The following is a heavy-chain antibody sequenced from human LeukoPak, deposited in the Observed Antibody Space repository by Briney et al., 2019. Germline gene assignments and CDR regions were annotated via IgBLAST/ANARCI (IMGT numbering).Heavy chain of an antibody. D-gene: IGHD6-25*01. CDR2: MYYRGTT. V-gene: IGHV4-39*01. CDR1: GGSISSSSYY. Sequence: PSGTLSLTCPVSGGSISSSSYYWGWIRPPPGKGLEWIGSMYYRGTTYYNPSLKSRVTISVDTSKNQLSLKVTSVTAADTALYYCARCIAAAGWFDPWGQGTLVTVSS. J-gene: IGHJ5*02. CDR3: ARCIAAAGWFDP.